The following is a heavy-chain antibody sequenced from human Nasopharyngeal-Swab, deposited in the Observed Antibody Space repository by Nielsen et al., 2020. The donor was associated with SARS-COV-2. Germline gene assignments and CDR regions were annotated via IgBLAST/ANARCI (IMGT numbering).Heavy chain of an antibody. CDR1: GVSISSTSYY. CDR3: ARGLAALYYYYYYGMDV. V-gene: IGHV4-39*01. CDR2: DYYTGST. D-gene: IGHD6-6*01. Sequence: SETLSLTCTVSGVSISSTSYYWGWIRQPPGKGLEWIGSDYYTGSTYYNPSLKSRVSISVDTSKNQFSLKLSSVTAADTAVYYCARGLAALYYYYYYGMDVWGQGTTVTVSS. J-gene: IGHJ6*02.